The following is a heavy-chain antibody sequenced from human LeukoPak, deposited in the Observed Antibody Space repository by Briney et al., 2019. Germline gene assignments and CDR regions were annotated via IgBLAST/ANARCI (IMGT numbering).Heavy chain of an antibody. Sequence: SETLSLTCTVSGGSISSYYWSWIRQPAGKGLEWIGRIYTSGSTNYNPSLKSRVTMSVDTSKNQFSLKLNSVTAADTAVYYCARDGGVTMVRGVIISFPHYWGQGTLVTVSS. CDR3: ARDGGVTMVRGVIISFPHY. D-gene: IGHD3-10*01. CDR2: IYTSGST. CDR1: GGSISSYY. J-gene: IGHJ4*02. V-gene: IGHV4-4*07.